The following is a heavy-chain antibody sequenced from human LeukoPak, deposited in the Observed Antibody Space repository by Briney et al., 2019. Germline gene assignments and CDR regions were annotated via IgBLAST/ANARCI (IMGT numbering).Heavy chain of an antibody. CDR2: ISGSGGRT. J-gene: IGHJ4*02. V-gene: IGHV3-23*01. CDR3: AKDIRDGSGTYGYFDY. D-gene: IGHD3-10*01. Sequence: GGSLRLSCATSAFTFSSYAMSWVRKAPGKGLEWVSGISGSGGRTYYADAAKGHFTISRDNSKNTLYLQINSLRVEDTAIYYCAKDIRDGSGTYGYFDYWGQGTLVTVSS. CDR1: AFTFSSYA.